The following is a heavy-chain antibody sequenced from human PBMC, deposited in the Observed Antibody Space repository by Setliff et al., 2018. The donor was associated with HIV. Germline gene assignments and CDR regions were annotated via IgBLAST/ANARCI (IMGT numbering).Heavy chain of an antibody. V-gene: IGHV3-53*01. J-gene: IGHJ4*02. Sequence: GGSLRLSCVASKFSVSDSYMGWVRQAPGKGLEWVSFVHNTDTYYANSVKGRFTISRDNSKTMVFLRMNSLRPEDSAMYYCVRGETYAHWPKGDYWGQGTLGTVSS. CDR3: VRGETYAHWPKGDY. CDR2: VHNTDT. CDR1: KFSVSDSY. D-gene: IGHD3-16*01.